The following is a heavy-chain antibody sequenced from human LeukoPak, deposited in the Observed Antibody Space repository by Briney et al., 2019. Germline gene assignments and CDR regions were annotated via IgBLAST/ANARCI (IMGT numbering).Heavy chain of an antibody. CDR1: GGSISSYY. CDR3: ASIGDYHWYFDL. CDR2: IYYSGST. Sequence: SETLSITCTVSGGSISSYYWSWIRQPPGKGLEWIGYIYYSGSTNYNPSLKSRVTISVDTSKNQFSLKLSPVTAADTAVYYCASIGDYHWYFDLWGRGTLVTVSS. V-gene: IGHV4-59*08. D-gene: IGHD4-17*01. J-gene: IGHJ2*01.